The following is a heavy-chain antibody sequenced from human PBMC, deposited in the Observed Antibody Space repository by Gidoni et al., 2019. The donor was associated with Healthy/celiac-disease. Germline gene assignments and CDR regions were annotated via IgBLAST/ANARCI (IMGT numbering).Heavy chain of an antibody. V-gene: IGHV4-61*02. D-gene: IGHD6-13*01. CDR2: IYPSGST. Sequence: QVQLQESGPGLVKPSQTLSLTCTVSGGSISSGSYYWSWIRQPAGKGLESIGRIYPSGSTNYNPSLKSRVTISVDTSKNQFSLKLSSVTAADTAVYYCARGTLDGMDVWGQGTTVTVSS. CDR3: ARGTLDGMDV. J-gene: IGHJ6*02. CDR1: GGSISSGSYY.